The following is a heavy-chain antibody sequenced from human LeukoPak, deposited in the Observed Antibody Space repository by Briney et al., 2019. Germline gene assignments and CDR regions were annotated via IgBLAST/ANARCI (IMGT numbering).Heavy chain of an antibody. CDR2: ISGSGGST. D-gene: IGHD5-12*01. CDR1: GFTFNYA. CDR3: AKGPQLYSGYHPDY. V-gene: IGHV3-23*01. Sequence: GGSLRLSCAASGFTFNYAMTWARQPPGKGLEWVSAISGSGGSTYYADSVKGRFTISRDFPKSMVHLHMNSLRVEDTAIYYCAKGPQLYSGYHPDYWGQGTLVTVSS. J-gene: IGHJ4*02.